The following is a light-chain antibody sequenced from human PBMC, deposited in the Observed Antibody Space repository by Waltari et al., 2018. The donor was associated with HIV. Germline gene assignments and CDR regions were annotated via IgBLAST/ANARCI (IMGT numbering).Light chain of an antibody. CDR2: GAS. J-gene: IGKJ4*01. CDR1: QSVDTF. Sequence: DIQMTQSPSSLSASVGDRVTITRRASQSVDTFLNWYQQKPGKAPKLLSYGASTLQSGVPSRFSGSGSRTDFTLTISSLQPEDFATYYCQQSYNSPLTFGGGTKVEIK. CDR3: QQSYNSPLT. V-gene: IGKV1-39*01.